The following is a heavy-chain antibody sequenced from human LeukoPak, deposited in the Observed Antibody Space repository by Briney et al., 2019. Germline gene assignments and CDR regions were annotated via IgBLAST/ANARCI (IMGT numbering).Heavy chain of an antibody. CDR3: ARGGGTCSSTSCYSGDY. V-gene: IGHV3-74*01. CDR1: GFTFSSYW. CDR2: INSDGSST. D-gene: IGHD2-2*02. Sequence: PGGSLRLSCAASGFTFSSYWMHWVRQAPGKGLVWVSRINSDGSSTSYADSVKGRFTISRDNAKNTLYLQMNSLRDEDTAVYYCARGGGTCSSTSCYSGDYWGQGTLVTVSS. J-gene: IGHJ4*02.